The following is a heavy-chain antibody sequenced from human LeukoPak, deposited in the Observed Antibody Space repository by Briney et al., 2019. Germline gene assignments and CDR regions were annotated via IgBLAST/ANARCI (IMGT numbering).Heavy chain of an antibody. D-gene: IGHD1/OR15-1a*01. V-gene: IGHV4-30-2*01. CDR1: GDSVSSADYS. CDR3: ARNNSHYGLDV. Sequence: SETLSLTCAVCGDSVSSADYSWSWIRRPPGKGLEWVGQISNSGSTYYNPSLKSRATISLDRSKKQFSLKLTSMTAADTAVYYCARNNSHYGLDVWGPGTTVTVSS. CDR2: ISNSGST. J-gene: IGHJ6*02.